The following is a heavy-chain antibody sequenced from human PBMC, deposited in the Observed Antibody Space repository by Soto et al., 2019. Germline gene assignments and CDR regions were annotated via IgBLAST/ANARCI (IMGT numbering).Heavy chain of an antibody. CDR2: IYYSGST. Sequence: QVQLQESGPGLVKPSQTLSLTCTVSGGSISSGGYYWSWIRQHPGKGLEWIGYIYYSGSTYYNPSLKSRVTILVDTSKNQCSLKLSSVTAADTAVYYCARVTYYDFWSGYYGWFDPWGQGTLVTVSS. J-gene: IGHJ5*02. CDR3: ARVTYYDFWSGYYGWFDP. D-gene: IGHD3-3*01. CDR1: GGSISSGGYY. V-gene: IGHV4-31*03.